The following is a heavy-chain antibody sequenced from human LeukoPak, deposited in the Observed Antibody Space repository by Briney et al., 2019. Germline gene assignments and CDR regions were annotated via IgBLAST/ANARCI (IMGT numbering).Heavy chain of an antibody. J-gene: IGHJ5*02. CDR2: INHSGST. CDR1: GGSFSGYY. CDR3: AREQLWFGEFAWFDP. D-gene: IGHD3-10*01. V-gene: IGHV4-34*01. Sequence: SETLSLTCAVYGGSFSGYYWSWIRQPPGKGLEWIGEINHSGSTNYNPSLKSRVTISVDTSKNQFSLKLSSVTAADTAVYYCAREQLWFGEFAWFDPWGQGTLVTVSS.